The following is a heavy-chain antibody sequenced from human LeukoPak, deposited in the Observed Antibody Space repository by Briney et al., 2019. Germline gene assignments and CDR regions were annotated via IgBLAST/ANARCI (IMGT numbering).Heavy chain of an antibody. CDR3: ARDGGSSFRYFDY. Sequence: KPSETPSLTCTVCSGSTSSSSHYWGWIRQPPGKGLEWIGSIYYGGSTYYNPSLKSRVTISVDTSKNQFSLKLSSVTAADTAVYYCARDGGSSFRYFDYWGQGTLVIVSS. CDR2: IYYGGST. D-gene: IGHD2-2*01. V-gene: IGHV4-39*07. CDR1: SGSTSSSSHY. J-gene: IGHJ4*02.